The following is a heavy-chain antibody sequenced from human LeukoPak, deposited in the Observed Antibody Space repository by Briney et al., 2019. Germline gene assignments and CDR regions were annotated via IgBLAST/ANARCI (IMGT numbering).Heavy chain of an antibody. V-gene: IGHV3-30*19. J-gene: IGHJ3*02. CDR3: AREEDYYGSGSYYNAFDI. CDR2: IWYDGSNK. D-gene: IGHD3-10*01. CDR1: GFTFSSYG. Sequence: PGGSLRLSCAASGFTFSSYGMHWVRQAPGKGLEWVAVIWYDGSNKYYADSVKGRFTISRDNSKNTLYLQMNSLRAEDTAVYYCAREEDYYGSGSYYNAFDIWGQGTMVTVSS.